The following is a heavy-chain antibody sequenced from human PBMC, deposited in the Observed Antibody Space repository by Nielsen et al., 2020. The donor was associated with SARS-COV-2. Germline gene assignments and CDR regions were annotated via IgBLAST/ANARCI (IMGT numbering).Heavy chain of an antibody. J-gene: IGHJ4*02. V-gene: IGHV4-59*08. Sequence: SETLSLTCTISGGSISSYYWSWIRQPLGKGLEWIGYIYYSGSTNYNPSLKTRVTISVDTSKNQFSLKLSSVTATDTAVYYCARHMESYNFWSGFDYWGQGTLVTVSA. CDR1: GGSISSYY. CDR2: IYYSGST. CDR3: ARHMESYNFWSGFDY. D-gene: IGHD3-3*01.